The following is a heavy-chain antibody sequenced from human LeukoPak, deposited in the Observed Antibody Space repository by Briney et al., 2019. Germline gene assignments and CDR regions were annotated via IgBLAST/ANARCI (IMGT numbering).Heavy chain of an antibody. Sequence: ASVTVSCTASGYTFTSYYMHWVRQAPGQGLEWMGIINPSGGSTSYAQKFQGRVTMTRDTSTSTVYMELSSLRSEDTAVYYCARERMVRGAPGPNWFDPWGQGTLVTVS. D-gene: IGHD3-10*01. V-gene: IGHV1-46*01. CDR2: INPSGGST. CDR3: ARERMVRGAPGPNWFDP. CDR1: GYTFTSYY. J-gene: IGHJ5*02.